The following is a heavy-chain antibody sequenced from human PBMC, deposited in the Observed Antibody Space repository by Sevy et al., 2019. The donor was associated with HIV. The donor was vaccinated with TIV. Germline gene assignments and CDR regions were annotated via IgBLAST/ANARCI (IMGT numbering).Heavy chain of an antibody. J-gene: IGHJ3*02. Sequence: GGSLRLSCAASGFTFSSHEMNWVRQAPGKGLEWVSYITSSGSTKYYADSVKGRFTISRDNAKNSLYLQMNSLRAEDTAIYYCARAFSGGNRDDAFDIWGQGTMVTVSS. CDR2: ITSSGSTK. CDR3: ARAFSGGNRDDAFDI. D-gene: IGHD2-15*01. V-gene: IGHV3-48*03. CDR1: GFTFSSHE.